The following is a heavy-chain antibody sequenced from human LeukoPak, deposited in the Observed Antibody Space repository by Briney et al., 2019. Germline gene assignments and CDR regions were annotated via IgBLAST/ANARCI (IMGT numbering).Heavy chain of an antibody. Sequence: GGSLRLSCAASGFTISTYWMSWVRQAPGQGLEWVANIKQDGSEKYYVDSVKGRFTISRDNAKNALYLQMNTLRVEDTAVYYCARSSGVSWGQGTLVSVSS. J-gene: IGHJ5*02. V-gene: IGHV3-7*01. CDR2: IKQDGSEK. D-gene: IGHD3-10*01. CDR1: GFTISTYW. CDR3: ARSSGVS.